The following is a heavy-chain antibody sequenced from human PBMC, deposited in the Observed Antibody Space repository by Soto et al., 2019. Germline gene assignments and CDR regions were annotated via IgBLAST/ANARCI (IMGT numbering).Heavy chain of an antibody. CDR2: IKSKTDGGTT. CDR3: TTRGRGITMVRGEKGDN. J-gene: IGHJ4*02. V-gene: IGHV3-15*01. CDR1: GFTFSNAW. Sequence: EVQLVESGGGLVKPGGSLRLSCAASGFTFSNAWMSWVRQAPGKGLEWVGRIKSKTDGGTTDYAAPVKGRFTISRDDSKNTLYLQMNSLKTEDTAVYYCTTRGRGITMVRGEKGDNWGQGTLVTVSS. D-gene: IGHD3-10*01.